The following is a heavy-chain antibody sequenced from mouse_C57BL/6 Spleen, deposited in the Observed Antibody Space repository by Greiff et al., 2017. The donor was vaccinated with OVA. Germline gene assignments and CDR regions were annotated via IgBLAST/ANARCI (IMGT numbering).Heavy chain of an antibody. V-gene: IGHV5-9-1*02. CDR1: GFTFSSYA. J-gene: IGHJ1*03. Sequence: DVQLVESGEGLVKPGGSLKLSCAASGFTFSSYAMSWVRQTPEKRLEWVAYISRGGDYPYYAATFKGRFTISRDKARNTLYLQMSSLKSEDTAMYYCTRAGTVVAPHYWYFDVWGTGTTVTVSS. CDR2: ISRGGDYP. D-gene: IGHD1-1*01. CDR3: TRAGTVVAPHYWYFDV.